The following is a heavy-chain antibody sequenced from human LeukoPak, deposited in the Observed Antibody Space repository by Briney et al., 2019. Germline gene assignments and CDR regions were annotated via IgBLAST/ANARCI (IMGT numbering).Heavy chain of an antibody. CDR3: ARVFDSSGFYGLDAFDI. J-gene: IGHJ3*02. CDR2: IYHSGST. CDR1: GGSISSYF. D-gene: IGHD3-22*01. V-gene: IGHV4-59*01. Sequence: SETLSLTCTVSGGSISSYFWSWIRQPTGKGPEWIGYIYHSGSTKYNPSLKSRVTISVDTSKNQFSLKLSSVTAADTAVYYCARVFDSSGFYGLDAFDIWGQGTMVTVSS.